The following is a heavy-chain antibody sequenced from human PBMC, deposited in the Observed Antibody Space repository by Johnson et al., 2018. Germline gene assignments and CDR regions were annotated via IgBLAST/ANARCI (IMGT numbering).Heavy chain of an antibody. CDR3: ASGVGPDYYYYMDV. Sequence: QVQLVQSGGGVVQPGRSLRLSCAASGFTFSISGMHWVRQPPGKGLEWVALISYEGSNKYYADSVKGRFTISRDNSMNTLYLQMNSLRAEDTAVYYCASGVGPDYYYYMDVWGKGTTVTVSS. CDR1: GFTFSISG. J-gene: IGHJ6*03. CDR2: ISYEGSNK. D-gene: IGHD1-26*01. V-gene: IGHV3-30*03.